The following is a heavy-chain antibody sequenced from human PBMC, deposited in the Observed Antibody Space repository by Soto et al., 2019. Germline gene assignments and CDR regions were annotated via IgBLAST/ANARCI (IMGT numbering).Heavy chain of an antibody. V-gene: IGHV4-31*03. CDR3: ARQAGPTPETFDY. CDR1: GGSISSGGYY. CDR2: IYYSGST. J-gene: IGHJ4*02. Sequence: TLSLTCTVSGGSISSGGYYWSWIRQHPGKGLEWIGYIYYSGSTYYNPSLKSRVTISVDTSKNQFSLKLSSVTAADTAVYYCARQAGPTPETFDYWGQGTLVTVSS.